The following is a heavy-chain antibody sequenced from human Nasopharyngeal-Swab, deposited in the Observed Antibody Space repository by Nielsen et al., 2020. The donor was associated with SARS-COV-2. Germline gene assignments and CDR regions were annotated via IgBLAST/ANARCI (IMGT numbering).Heavy chain of an antibody. V-gene: IGHV3-73*01. Sequence: GGPLRPSCAALGSTFSDSAIHWVRQASGKGLEWVGRVRSKGNNYATAYSASVKGRFIIFRDGPTNTAYLQMNSLKTEDTAMYYCTRCGGGCYSGRDYWGQGTLVTVSS. J-gene: IGHJ4*02. D-gene: IGHD2-15*01. CDR3: TRCGGGCYSGRDY. CDR2: VRSKGNNYAT. CDR1: GSTFSDSA.